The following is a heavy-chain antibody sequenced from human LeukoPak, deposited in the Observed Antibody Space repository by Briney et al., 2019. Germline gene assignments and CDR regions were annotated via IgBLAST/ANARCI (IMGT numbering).Heavy chain of an antibody. D-gene: IGHD2-15*01. CDR1: GFTVSSNY. V-gene: IGHV3-66*01. CDR3: ARDGLLAQAFDI. Sequence: GGSLRLSCAASGFTVSSNYMSWVRQAPGKGLEWVSLIYSGGTTCYADSVEARFTISRDNSKNTLYLQMNSLRAEDTAVYYCARDGLLAQAFDIWGQGTMVTVSS. J-gene: IGHJ3*02. CDR2: IYSGGTT.